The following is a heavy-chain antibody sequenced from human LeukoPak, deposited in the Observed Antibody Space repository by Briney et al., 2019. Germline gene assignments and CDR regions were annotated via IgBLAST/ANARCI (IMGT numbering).Heavy chain of an antibody. Sequence: SETLSLTCTVSGGSISSSSYYWGWIRQPPGKGLEWIGSIYYSVSTYYNPSLKSRVTISVDTSKNQFSLKLSSVTAADTAVYYCARHELGIVGATKVNWFDPWGQGTLVTVSS. D-gene: IGHD1-26*01. J-gene: IGHJ5*02. CDR3: ARHELGIVGATKVNWFDP. CDR1: GGSISSSSYY. CDR2: IYYSVST. V-gene: IGHV4-39*01.